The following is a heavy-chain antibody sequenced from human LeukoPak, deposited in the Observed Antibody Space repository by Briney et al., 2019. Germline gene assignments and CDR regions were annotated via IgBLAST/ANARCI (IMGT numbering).Heavy chain of an antibody. CDR1: GFTFSNFA. Sequence: GGSLRLSCAASGFTFSNFAMHWVRQAPGKGLEWVSFISFDGSNKYYAESVKGRFTISRDNSKNTLYLQMNSLRAEDTAVYSCARDFYAGYYDSGGPPDYWGQGTLVTVSS. J-gene: IGHJ4*02. CDR3: ARDFYAGYYDSGGPPDY. D-gene: IGHD3-22*01. CDR2: ISFDGSNK. V-gene: IGHV3-30*04.